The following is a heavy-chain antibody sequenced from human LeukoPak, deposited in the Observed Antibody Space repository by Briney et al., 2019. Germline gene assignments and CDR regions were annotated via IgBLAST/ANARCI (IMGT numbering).Heavy chain of an antibody. J-gene: IGHJ6*02. CDR1: GGTFSSYT. CDR3: ASVDRCSSTSCYRLPLYYYYGMDV. CDR2: IIPILGIA. D-gene: IGHD2-2*01. V-gene: IGHV1-69*02. Sequence: SVKVSCKASGGTFSSYTISWVRQAPGQGLEWMGRIIPILGIANYAQKFQGRVTITADKSTSTAYMELSSLRSEDTAVYYCASVDRCSSTSCYRLPLYYYYGMDVWGQGTTVTVSS.